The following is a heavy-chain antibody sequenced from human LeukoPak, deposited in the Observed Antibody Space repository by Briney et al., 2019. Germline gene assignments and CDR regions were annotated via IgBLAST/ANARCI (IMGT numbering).Heavy chain of an antibody. CDR2: IFPMFGTT. CDR3: ASVTVTTWAPDGHMDV. V-gene: IGHV1-69*05. D-gene: IGHD4-11*01. CDR1: GGTLSNYA. Sequence: SVKVSSKASGGTLSNYAISWVRQAPGQGVEWMGRIFPMFGTTNYAQNFQGRVTITTDESTSTAYMEVSSLRIEDTAVYYCASVTVTTWAPDGHMDVWGKGTTVTVSS. J-gene: IGHJ6*03.